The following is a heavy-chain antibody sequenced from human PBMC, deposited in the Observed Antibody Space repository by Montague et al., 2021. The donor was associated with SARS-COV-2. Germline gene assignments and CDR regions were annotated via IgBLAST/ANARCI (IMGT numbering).Heavy chain of an antibody. CDR3: ARNAYNHYGLDV. J-gene: IGHJ6*02. CDR1: GGSLSTYY. V-gene: IGHV4-59*08. Sequence: SETLSLTCSVSGGSLSTYYWSWIRQPPGKGLEWIGYIDDGGTTRYNPSPRSRATISLDLSENQFSLDLKSVTAADTAVYYCARNAYNHYGLDVWGQGTTVTVSS. CDR2: IDDGGTT.